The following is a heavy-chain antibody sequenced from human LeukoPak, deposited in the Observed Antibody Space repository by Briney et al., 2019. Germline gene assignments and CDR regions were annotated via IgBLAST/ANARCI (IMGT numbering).Heavy chain of an antibody. CDR3: ARGIVVPTARFDP. CDR2: IYYSGST. CDR1: GGSISSYY. D-gene: IGHD2-2*01. V-gene: IGHV4-59*01. Sequence: SETLSLTCTVSGGSISSYYWSWLRQPPGKGLEWIGYIYYSGSTNYNPSLTSRVTISVDTSKNQFSLTLSSVTAADTAVYSCARGIVVPTARFDPWGQGTLVTVSS. J-gene: IGHJ5*02.